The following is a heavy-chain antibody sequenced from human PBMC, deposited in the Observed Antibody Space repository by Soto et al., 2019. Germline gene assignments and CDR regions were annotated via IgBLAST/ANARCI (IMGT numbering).Heavy chain of an antibody. D-gene: IGHD3-16*01. J-gene: IGHJ3*01. CDR3: ARVERGNATDVVDAFDF. V-gene: IGHV4-34*01. CDR2: MSHSGGT. CDR1: GGFVTSGSYY. Sequence: QVQLQQWGAGLLKPSETLSLTCAVYGGFVTSGSYYWSWIRQPPGKGLEWIGEMSHSGGTHFNPSLQGRVPIAVDTSKNQVTLKMSPVTAADTALYYCARVERGNATDVVDAFDFWGPGTMVTVSS.